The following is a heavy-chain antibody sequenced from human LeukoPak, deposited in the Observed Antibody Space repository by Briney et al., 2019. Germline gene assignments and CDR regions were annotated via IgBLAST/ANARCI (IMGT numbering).Heavy chain of an antibody. Sequence: GGSLRLSCAASGFTFSSYGMHWVRQAPGKGLEWVAVIWYDGSNKYYADSVKGRFTISRDNSKNTLHLQMNSLRAEDTAVYYCAKSWGGSTSYFDYWGQGTLVTVSS. CDR3: AKSWGGSTSYFDY. J-gene: IGHJ4*02. CDR2: IWYDGSNK. V-gene: IGHV3-33*06. CDR1: GFTFSSYG. D-gene: IGHD3-3*01.